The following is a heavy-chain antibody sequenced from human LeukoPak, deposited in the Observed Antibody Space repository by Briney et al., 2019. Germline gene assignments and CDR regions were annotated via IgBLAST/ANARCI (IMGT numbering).Heavy chain of an antibody. CDR1: RFTFNTYA. CDR2: ISYDGSNK. D-gene: IGHD1-1*01. CDR3: ARSGTNWSDVRWVYYFVY. Sequence: GGSLRLSCASSRFTFNTYAMHWVRQAPGKGLEWVAVISYDGSNKYYADSVKGRFTISRDNSKNTLYLQMYSLRAEDTAVYYCARSGTNWSDVRWVYYFVYWAREPWSPSPQ. V-gene: IGHV3-30-3*01. J-gene: IGHJ4*02.